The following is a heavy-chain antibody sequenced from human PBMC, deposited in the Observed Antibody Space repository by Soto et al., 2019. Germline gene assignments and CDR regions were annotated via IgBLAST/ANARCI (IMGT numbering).Heavy chain of an antibody. Sequence: ASVKVSCKASGYTFTGYYMHWVRQAPGQGLEWMGRINPNSGGTNYAQKFQGRVTMTRDTSISTAYMELSRLRSDDTAVYYCATTRWAYCSSTSCYRKNYYYYGMDVWGQGTTVTVSS. D-gene: IGHD2-2*02. CDR2: INPNSGGT. CDR1: GYTFTGYY. CDR3: ATTRWAYCSSTSCYRKNYYYYGMDV. J-gene: IGHJ6*02. V-gene: IGHV1-2*06.